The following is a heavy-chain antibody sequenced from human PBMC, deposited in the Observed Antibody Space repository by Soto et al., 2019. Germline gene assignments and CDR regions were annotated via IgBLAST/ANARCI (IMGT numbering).Heavy chain of an antibody. V-gene: IGHV3-23*01. CDR2: IGGDGGSP. Sequence: EAQLLASGGGLVQPGGSLRLSCAASGFTCSEYAMSWVRQAPGKGLEWVSVIGGDGGSPHYADSVKGRFTVSRDNSKSTRDLQMDSRRAEDTALYYCAKESINRNGIYDPFDIWGQGTMVTVSS. J-gene: IGHJ3*02. CDR3: AKESINRNGIYDPFDI. D-gene: IGHD3-3*02. CDR1: GFTCSEYA.